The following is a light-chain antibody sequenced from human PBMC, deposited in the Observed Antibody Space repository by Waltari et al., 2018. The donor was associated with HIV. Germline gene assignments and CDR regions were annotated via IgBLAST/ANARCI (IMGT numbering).Light chain of an antibody. CDR2: GAS. V-gene: IGKV3-15*01. CDR3: QQYNNWPLA. Sequence: EIMMTQSPATLSVSPGARATLSCRASQSISTNLAWYQQKPCQAPRLLIYGASTRATGMPARFSGSGSGTDFTLTISSLQSEDSVTYYCQQYNNWPLAFGGGTKVEIK. CDR1: QSISTN. J-gene: IGKJ4*01.